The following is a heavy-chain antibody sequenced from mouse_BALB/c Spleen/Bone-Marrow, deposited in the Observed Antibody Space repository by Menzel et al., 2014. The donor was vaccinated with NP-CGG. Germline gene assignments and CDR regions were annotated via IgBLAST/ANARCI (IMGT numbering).Heavy chain of an antibody. CDR1: GYAFTNYL. J-gene: IGHJ3*01. D-gene: IGHD4-1*01. V-gene: IGHV1-54*01. CDR3: ARELGRGFAY. CDR2: INPGSGGI. Sequence: LQESGAELVRPGTSVTVSCKASGYAFTNYLIEWVKQRPGQGLEWIGVINPGSGGINYNEKFRVKATLTGDKSSSIVYMQLSSLTSDDSAVYFCARELGRGFAYWGQGTLVTVSA.